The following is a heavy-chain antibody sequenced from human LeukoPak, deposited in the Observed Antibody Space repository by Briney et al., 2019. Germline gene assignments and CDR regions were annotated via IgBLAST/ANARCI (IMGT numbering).Heavy chain of an antibody. J-gene: IGHJ4*02. Sequence: GGSLRLSCAASGFTFSNSAMSWVRQAPGKGLEWVSSISGGGGSTYYADSVKGRFTISRDNSKNTLYLQMNSLRAEDTAVYYCARFWADFWSGYQGIFDYWGQGTLVTVSS. V-gene: IGHV3-23*01. CDR2: ISGGGGST. D-gene: IGHD3-3*01. CDR1: GFTFSNSA. CDR3: ARFWADFWSGYQGIFDY.